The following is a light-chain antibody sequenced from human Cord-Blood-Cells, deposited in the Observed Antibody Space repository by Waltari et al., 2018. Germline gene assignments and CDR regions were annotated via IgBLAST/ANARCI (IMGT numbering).Light chain of an antibody. V-gene: IGLV2-23*01. J-gene: IGLJ3*02. CDR3: CSYAGSSTWV. CDR2: EGS. Sequence: QSALTQPASVSGSPGQSITISCTGTSRDVGSYNLVSWYQQHPGKVPKHMIYEGSKRPSGVSNRFSGSKSGNTASLTISGLQAEDEADYYCCSYAGSSTWVFGGGTKLTVL. CDR1: SRDVGSYNL.